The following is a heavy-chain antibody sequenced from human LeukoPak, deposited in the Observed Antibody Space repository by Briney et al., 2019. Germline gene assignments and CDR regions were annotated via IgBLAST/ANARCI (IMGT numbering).Heavy chain of an antibody. CDR3: ARVRDSGSYYLY. CDR1: GYTFTSYD. J-gene: IGHJ4*02. Sequence: GASVKVSCKASGYTFTSYDIKWVRQATGQGLEWMGRMNPNSGNTGYAQKFQGRVTMTRDTSISAAYMELSRLTSDDTAVYWCARVRDSGSYYLYWGQGTLVTVSS. D-gene: IGHD3-10*01. V-gene: IGHV1-8*01. CDR2: MNPNSGNT.